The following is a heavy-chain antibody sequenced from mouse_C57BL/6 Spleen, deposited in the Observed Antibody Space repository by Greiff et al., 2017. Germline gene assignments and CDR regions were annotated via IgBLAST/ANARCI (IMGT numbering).Heavy chain of an antibody. D-gene: IGHD4-1*01. CDR1: GYSITSGYY. Sequence: EVKLQESGPGLVKPSQSLSLTCSVTGYSITSGYYWNWTRQFPGNKLEWMGYISYDGSNNYNPSLKNRISITRDTSKNQFFLKLNSVTTEDTATYYCARGGSPRFAYWGQGTLVTVSA. J-gene: IGHJ3*01. CDR2: ISYDGSN. V-gene: IGHV3-6*01. CDR3: ARGGSPRFAY.